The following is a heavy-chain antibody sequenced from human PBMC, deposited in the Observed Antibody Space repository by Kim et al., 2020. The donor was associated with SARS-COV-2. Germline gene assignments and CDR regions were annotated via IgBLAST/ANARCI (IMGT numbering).Heavy chain of an antibody. D-gene: IGHD3-22*01. CDR1: GFTFSTYA. J-gene: IGHJ4*02. Sequence: GGSLRLSCAASGFTFSTYAMSWVRQAPGQGLEWVSAISGSAGSKYYADSVKGRFTVSRDNSKSTQDLQMNRLRAEDTAVYYCAKGEYYYESSGYELWGQGTLVTVSS. CDR2: ISGSAGSK. CDR3: AKGEYYYESSGYEL. V-gene: IGHV3-23*01.